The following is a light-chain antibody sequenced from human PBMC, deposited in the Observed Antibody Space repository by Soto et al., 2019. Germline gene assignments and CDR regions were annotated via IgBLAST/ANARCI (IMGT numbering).Light chain of an antibody. J-gene: IGKJ4*01. V-gene: IGKV1-9*01. CDR3: QQLNSYPLT. CDR2: PAS. Sequence: DIQLTQSPSFLSPSVGDRVTITCRASQGISSYLTWYQQKPGKAPKLLIYPASTLQSGVPSRFIGSGSGTEFSLSISSLQPEDFATYYCQQLNSYPLTFGGGTKVEIK. CDR1: QGISSY.